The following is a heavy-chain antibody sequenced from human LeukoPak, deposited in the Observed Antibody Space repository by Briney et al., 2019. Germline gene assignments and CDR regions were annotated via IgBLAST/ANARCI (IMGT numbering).Heavy chain of an antibody. CDR2: ISWNSGSI. V-gene: IGHV3-9*03. CDR3: AKDMGADITIFGVVIGAFDY. Sequence: GGSLRLSCAASGFTFDDYAMHWVRQAPGKGLEWVSGISWNSGSIGYADSVKGRFTISRDNAKNSLYLQMNGLRAEDMALYYCAKDMGADITIFGVVIGAFDYWGQGTLVTVSS. CDR1: GFTFDDYA. J-gene: IGHJ4*02. D-gene: IGHD3-3*01.